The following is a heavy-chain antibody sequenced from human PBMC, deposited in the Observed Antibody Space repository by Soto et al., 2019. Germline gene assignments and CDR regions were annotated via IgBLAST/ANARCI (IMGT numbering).Heavy chain of an antibody. D-gene: IGHD2-15*01. CDR2: IWYDGSNK. CDR1: GFTFSSYG. J-gene: IGHJ4*02. CDR3: ARVSEPGGYCSGGSCYFLPWFDY. Sequence: GGSLRLSCAASGFTFSSYGMHWVRQAPGKGLEWVAVIWYDGSNKYYADSVKGRFTISRDNSKNTLYLQMNGLRAEDTAVYYCARVSEPGGYCSGGSCYFLPWFDYWGQGTLVTVSS. V-gene: IGHV3-33*01.